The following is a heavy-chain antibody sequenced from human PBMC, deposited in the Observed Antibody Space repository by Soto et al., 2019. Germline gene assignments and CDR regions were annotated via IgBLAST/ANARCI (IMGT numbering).Heavy chain of an antibody. CDR1: GYTFTSYA. CDR2: INPGNGNT. J-gene: IGHJ4*02. Sequence: ASVKVSCKASGYTFTSYAIYWVRQAPGQRLEWMGWINPGNGNTKYSQKFQGRVTITRDTSASTAYMELSSLRSEDTAVYYCARDMGFGLSDYWGQGTLVTVSS. V-gene: IGHV1-3*01. D-gene: IGHD3-10*01. CDR3: ARDMGFGLSDY.